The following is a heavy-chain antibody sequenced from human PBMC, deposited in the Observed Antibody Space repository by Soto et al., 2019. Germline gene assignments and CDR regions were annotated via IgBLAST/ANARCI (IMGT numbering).Heavy chain of an antibody. CDR3: ASVPRHQVDYGDYGDY. J-gene: IGHJ4*02. D-gene: IGHD4-17*01. V-gene: IGHV3-7*01. CDR1: GFTFSSYW. CDR2: IKQDGSEK. Sequence: GGSLRLSCAASGFTFSSYWMSWVRQAPGKGLEWVANIKQDGSEKYYVDSVKGRFTISRDNAKNSLYLQMNSLRAEDTAVYYCASVPRHQVDYGDYGDYWGQGTLVTVSS.